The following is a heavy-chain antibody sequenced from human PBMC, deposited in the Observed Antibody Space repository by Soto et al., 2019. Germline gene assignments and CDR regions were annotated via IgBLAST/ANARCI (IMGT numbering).Heavy chain of an antibody. Sequence: QVQLVQSGAEVKKPGASVKVSCKASGYTFRSYAMHWVRQAPGQRLEWMGWINSGNGNTKYSQKFQGRVTITRDTAASTAYMELSSLRSEDTAVYYCARAVVFRGVFTLDYWGQGTLVAVSS. CDR3: ARAVVFRGVFTLDY. D-gene: IGHD3-10*01. J-gene: IGHJ4*02. CDR1: GYTFRSYA. CDR2: INSGNGNT. V-gene: IGHV1-3*01.